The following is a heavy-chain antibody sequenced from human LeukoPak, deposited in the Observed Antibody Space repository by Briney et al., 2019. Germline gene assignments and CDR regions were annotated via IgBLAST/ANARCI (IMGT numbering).Heavy chain of an antibody. CDR3: ARGSRPVYNLLTGKRYFDY. J-gene: IGHJ4*02. CDR1: GYTFTTYY. V-gene: IGHV1-46*01. CDR2: INPSGGST. Sequence: ASVKVSCKASGYTFTTYYVHWVRQAPGQGLEWMGIINPSGGSTAYAQKFRGRLTMTRDMSTSTVYMELSSLRSEDTAVYYCARGSRPVYNLLTGKRYFDYWGQGTLLTVSS. D-gene: IGHD3-9*01.